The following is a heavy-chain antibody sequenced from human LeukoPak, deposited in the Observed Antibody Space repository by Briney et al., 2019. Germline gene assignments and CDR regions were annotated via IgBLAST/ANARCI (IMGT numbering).Heavy chain of an antibody. D-gene: IGHD2-15*01. CDR1: GYTFTSYY. CDR3: ARDRYCSGGSCYLTLDY. Sequence: ASVEVSCKASGYTFTSYYMHWVRQAPGQGLEWMGMINPSGGSTSYAQKFQGRVTMTRDTSTSAVYMEVSSLRSEDTAVYYCARDRYCSGGSCYLTLDYWGQGTLVTVSS. V-gene: IGHV1-46*01. J-gene: IGHJ4*02. CDR2: INPSGGST.